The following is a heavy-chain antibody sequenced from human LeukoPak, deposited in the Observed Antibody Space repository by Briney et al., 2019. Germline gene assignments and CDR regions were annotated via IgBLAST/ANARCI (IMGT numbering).Heavy chain of an antibody. CDR3: ARGGGYYDSSGFHAFDI. CDR1: GFTFSSYS. Sequence: GGSLRLSCAASGFTFSSYSMNWVRQAPGKGLEWVSYISSSSSTIYYADSVKGRFTISRDNAKNSLYLQMNSLRAEDTAVYYCARGGGYYDSSGFHAFDIWGQGTMVTVSS. V-gene: IGHV3-48*01. J-gene: IGHJ3*02. D-gene: IGHD3-22*01. CDR2: ISSSSSTI.